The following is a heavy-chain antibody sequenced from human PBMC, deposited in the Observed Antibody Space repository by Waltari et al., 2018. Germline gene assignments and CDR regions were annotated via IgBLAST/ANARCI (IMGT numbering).Heavy chain of an antibody. D-gene: IGHD1-26*01. CDR2: IYTSGST. Sequence: QVQLQESGPGLVKPSETLSLTCSVSGGSISSYYWSWIRQPAGKGLEWIGRIYTSGSTNYNPSLKSRVTMSVDASKNQFSLKLTSVTAADTAVYYCAGGGWELQYNAFDIWGQGTMVTVSS. J-gene: IGHJ3*02. CDR3: AGGGWELQYNAFDI. CDR1: GGSISSYY. V-gene: IGHV4-4*07.